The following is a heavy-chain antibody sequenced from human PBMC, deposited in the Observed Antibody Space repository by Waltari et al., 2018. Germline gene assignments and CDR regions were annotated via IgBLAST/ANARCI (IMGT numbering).Heavy chain of an antibody. CDR2: INHSGST. D-gene: IGHD3-22*01. J-gene: IGHJ3*02. Sequence: QVQLQESGPGLVKPSGTLSLTCAVSGGSISSSNWWSWVRQPPGKGLEWIGEINHSGSTNYNPSLKSRVTISVDTSKNQFSLKLSSVTAADTAVYYCARGIYYDSSAGDAFDIWGQGTMVTVSS. CDR3: ARGIYYDSSAGDAFDI. CDR1: GGSISSSNW. V-gene: IGHV4-4*02.